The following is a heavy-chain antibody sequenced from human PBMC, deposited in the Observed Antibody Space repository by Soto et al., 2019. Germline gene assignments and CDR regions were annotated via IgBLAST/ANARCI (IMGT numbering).Heavy chain of an antibody. CDR2: ISGSGGST. V-gene: IGHV3-23*01. D-gene: IGHD4-17*01. CDR1: GFTFSSYA. Sequence: GGSLRLSCAASGFTFSSYAMSWVRQAPGKGLEWVSAISGSGGSTYYADSVKGRFTISRDNSKNTLYLQMNSLRAEDTAVYYCACLYGDYSHYYFDYWGQGTLVTVSS. CDR3: ACLYGDYSHYYFDY. J-gene: IGHJ4*02.